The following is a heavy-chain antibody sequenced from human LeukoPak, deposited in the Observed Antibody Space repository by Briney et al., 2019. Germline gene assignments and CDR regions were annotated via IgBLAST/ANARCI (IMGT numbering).Heavy chain of an antibody. V-gene: IGHV4-34*01. J-gene: IGHJ4*02. CDR3: ARGRVARGYYFDY. Sequence: PSETLSLTCAVYGGSFSGYYWSWIRQPPGKGLEWIGEINHSGSTNYNPSLKSRVTISVDTSKNQFSLKLSSVTAADTAVYYCARGRVARGYYFDYWGQGTLVTVSS. CDR1: GGSFSGYY. D-gene: IGHD3-10*01. CDR2: INHSGST.